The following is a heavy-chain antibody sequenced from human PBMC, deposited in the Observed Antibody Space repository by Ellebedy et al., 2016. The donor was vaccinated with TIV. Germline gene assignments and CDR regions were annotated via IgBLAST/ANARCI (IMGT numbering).Heavy chain of an antibody. V-gene: IGHV3-30*18. CDR3: AKWSQVVDYDY. Sequence: GESLKISCAASGFTLSNYGMHWVRQAPGKGLEWVAVISYDGSNKYYADSVKGRFTVSRDNSKNTLYLQMDSLRGDDTAVYYCAKWSQVVDYDYWGQGTLVTVSS. D-gene: IGHD2-2*01. CDR1: GFTLSNYG. J-gene: IGHJ4*02. CDR2: ISYDGSNK.